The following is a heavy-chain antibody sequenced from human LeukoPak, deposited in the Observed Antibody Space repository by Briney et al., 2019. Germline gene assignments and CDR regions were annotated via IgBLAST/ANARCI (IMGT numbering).Heavy chain of an antibody. CDR1: GFTFSSYS. D-gene: IGHD3-3*01. CDR3: ARDLNDFWSGYYTDYHGKRFDY. V-gene: IGHV3-21*01. CDR2: ISSSSSYI. Sequence: GGSLRLSCAASGFTFSSYSMNWVRQAPGKGLEWVSSISSSSSYIYYADSVKGRFTISRDNAKNSLYLQMNSLRAEDTAVYYCARDLNDFWSGYYTDYHGKRFDYWGQGTLVTVSS. J-gene: IGHJ4*02.